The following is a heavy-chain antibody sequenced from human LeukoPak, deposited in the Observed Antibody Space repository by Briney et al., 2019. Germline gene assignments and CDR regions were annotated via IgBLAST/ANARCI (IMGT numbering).Heavy chain of an antibody. J-gene: IGHJ4*02. V-gene: IGHV3-23*01. CDR2: ISGSGGST. D-gene: IGHD6-13*01. CDR1: GFTFSSYG. CDR3: ACSSSTGYYFDY. Sequence: PGGSLILSCAASGFTFSSYGMSWVRQAPGKGLEWVSAISGSGGSTYYADSVKGRFTISRDNSKNTLYLQMNSLRAEDTAVYYCACSSSTGYYFDYWGQGTLVTVSS.